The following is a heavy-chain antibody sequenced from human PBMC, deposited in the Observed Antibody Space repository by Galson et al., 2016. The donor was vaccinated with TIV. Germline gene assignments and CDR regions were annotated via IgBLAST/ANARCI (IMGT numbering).Heavy chain of an antibody. Sequence: SLRLSCAGSGFSFSNHAMTWVRQAPGKGPEWISHISSSGTYTNYADSVRGRFTISRDNARNSLFLHMTALRVEDTAVYYCATAGHRDWAPHPYILDYWGQGTLVTVSS. D-gene: IGHD3-9*01. J-gene: IGHJ4*02. CDR2: ISSSGTYT. CDR1: GFSFSNHA. CDR3: ATAGHRDWAPHPYILDY. V-gene: IGHV3-48*03.